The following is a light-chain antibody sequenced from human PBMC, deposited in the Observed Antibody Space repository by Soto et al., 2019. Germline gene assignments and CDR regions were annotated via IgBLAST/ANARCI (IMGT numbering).Light chain of an antibody. Sequence: ETVLTQSPATLSLSPGERATLSCRASQSISSYLAWYQQKPGQAPRLLIYDASNRATGIPARFSGSGSGTDFTLTISSLEPEDFALYYCQQYNKWPPLTFGGGTKVEI. CDR2: DAS. J-gene: IGKJ4*01. V-gene: IGKV3-11*01. CDR3: QQYNKWPPLT. CDR1: QSISSY.